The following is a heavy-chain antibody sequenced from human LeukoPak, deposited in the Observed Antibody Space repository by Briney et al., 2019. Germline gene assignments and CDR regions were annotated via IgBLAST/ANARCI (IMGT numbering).Heavy chain of an antibody. CDR2: INHSGST. J-gene: IGHJ5*02. D-gene: IGHD3-10*01. CDR3: ARGHYGSGRSWFDP. CDR1: GGSFSGYY. V-gene: IGHV4-34*01. Sequence: SETLSLTCAVYGGSFSGYYWSWIRQPPGRGLEWIGEINHSGSTNYNPSLKSRVTISVDTSKNQFSLKLSSVTAADTAVYYCARGHYGSGRSWFDPWGQGTLVTVSS.